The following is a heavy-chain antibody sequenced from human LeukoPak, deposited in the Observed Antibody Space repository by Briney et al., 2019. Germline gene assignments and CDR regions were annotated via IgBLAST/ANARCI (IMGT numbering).Heavy chain of an antibody. CDR1: GGSISSYY. CDR2: IYYSGST. J-gene: IGHJ3*02. D-gene: IGHD3-10*01. V-gene: IGHV4-59*01. Sequence: SETLSLTCTVSGGSISSYYWSWIRQPPGKGLEWIWYIYYSGSTNYNPSLKSRVTISVDTSKNQCSLKLSTVTAADTAVYYCARAYSTYYYSSGSSRGDAFDIWGQGTMVTVSS. CDR3: ARAYSTYYYSSGSSRGDAFDI.